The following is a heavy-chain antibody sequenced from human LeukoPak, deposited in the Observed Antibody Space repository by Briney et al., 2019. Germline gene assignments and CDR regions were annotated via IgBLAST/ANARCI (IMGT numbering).Heavy chain of an antibody. CDR1: GGSIISGGYY. D-gene: IGHD2-2*01. Sequence: SETLSLTCTVSGGSIISGGYYWSWIRQHPGKGLEWIGYIYYSGSTYYNPSLKSRVTISVDTSKNQFSLKLSSVTAADTAVYYCARAQYCSSTSCYGSWFDPWGQGTLVTVSS. CDR2: IYYSGST. J-gene: IGHJ5*02. V-gene: IGHV4-31*03. CDR3: ARAQYCSSTSCYGSWFDP.